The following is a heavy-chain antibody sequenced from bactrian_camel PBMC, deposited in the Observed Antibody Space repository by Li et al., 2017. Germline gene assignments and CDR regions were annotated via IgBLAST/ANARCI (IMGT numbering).Heavy chain of an antibody. Sequence: DVQLVESGGGSVQAGGSLRLSCAASGYTDPSNCLGWFRQAPGEEREEVAYIDSDGVTSYAASVKGRFTISEDKATNTRYLQMNSLKPEDTAMYYCLAVPSRGGRRWCPQWSALMSDPLVNWGQGTQVTVS. CDR2: IDSDGVT. D-gene: IGHD1*01. J-gene: IGHJ4*01. CDR1: GYTDPSNC. CDR3: LAVPSRGGRRWCPQWSALMSDPLVN. V-gene: IGHV3S42*01.